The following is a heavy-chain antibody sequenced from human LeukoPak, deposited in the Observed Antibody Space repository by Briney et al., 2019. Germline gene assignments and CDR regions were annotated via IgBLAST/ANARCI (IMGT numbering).Heavy chain of an antibody. Sequence: GGSLRLSCAASGFTFSSHAMSWVRQAPGKGLEWVSGISDGGGSTYYADSVKGRFTISRDHSKNTLYLQMNSLRAEDTAIYYCAKEPYSGSQLLDYWGQGTLVTVSS. J-gene: IGHJ4*02. CDR3: AKEPYSGSQLLDY. CDR2: ISDGGGST. V-gene: IGHV3-23*01. D-gene: IGHD1-26*01. CDR1: GFTFSSHA.